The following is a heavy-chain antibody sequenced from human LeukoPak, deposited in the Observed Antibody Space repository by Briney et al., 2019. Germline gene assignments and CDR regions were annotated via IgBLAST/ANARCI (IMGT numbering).Heavy chain of an antibody. D-gene: IGHD3-9*01. Sequence: PGGSLRLSCAASGFTFSSYWMHWVRQAPGKGLVWVSRINSDGSSTSYADSVKGRFTISRDNAKNMLYLQMNSLRAEDTAVYYCARVWDYDILTGLTTDFDYWGQGTLVTVSS. V-gene: IGHV3-74*01. CDR3: ARVWDYDILTGLTTDFDY. J-gene: IGHJ4*02. CDR1: GFTFSSYW. CDR2: INSDGSST.